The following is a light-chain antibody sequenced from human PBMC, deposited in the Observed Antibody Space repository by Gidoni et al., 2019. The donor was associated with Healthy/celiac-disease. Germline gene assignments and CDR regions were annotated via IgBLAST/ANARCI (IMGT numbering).Light chain of an antibody. CDR2: GAS. V-gene: IGKV3-20*01. J-gene: IGKJ4*01. CDR1: QSVSSSY. CDR3: QQYGSSPLT. Sequence: EIVLTQPPGPLSLSPVERATLSCRASQSVSSSYLAWYQQKPGQAPRLLIYGASSRATGIPDRFSGSGSGTDFTLTISRLEPEDFAVYYCQQYGSSPLTFGGGTKVEIK.